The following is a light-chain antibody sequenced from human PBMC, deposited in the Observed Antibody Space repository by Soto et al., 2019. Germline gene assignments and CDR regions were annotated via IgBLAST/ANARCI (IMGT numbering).Light chain of an antibody. V-gene: IGLV2-14*01. CDR3: QSYDSSLNASYV. CDR1: SSDVGGYNY. J-gene: IGLJ1*01. CDR2: EVS. Sequence: QSVLTQPASVSGSPGQSITISCTGTSSDVGGYNYVSWYQQHPGKAPKLMIYEVSNRPSGVSNRFSGSKSGNTASLTISGLQAEDEADYYCQSYDSSLNASYVFGTGTKVTVL.